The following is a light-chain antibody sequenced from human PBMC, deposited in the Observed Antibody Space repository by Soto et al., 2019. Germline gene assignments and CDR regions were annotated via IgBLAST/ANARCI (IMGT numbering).Light chain of an antibody. J-gene: IGKJ1*01. V-gene: IGKV3-20*01. CDR2: DAS. Sequence: EIVMTQSPGTLSLSPGARATLSCRASQTIANNYLTWYQQKPGQAPRVLIYDASTRATGIPDRRGGSWSRTVFILSISSLEPEYFALVYCQQYGDSPTFGPGTKVDIK. CDR3: QQYGDSPT. CDR1: QTIANNY.